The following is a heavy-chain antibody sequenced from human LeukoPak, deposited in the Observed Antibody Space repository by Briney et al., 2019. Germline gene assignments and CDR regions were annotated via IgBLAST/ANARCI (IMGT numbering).Heavy chain of an antibody. CDR3: ARDSAVQYGTFFDY. CDR2: MKSDTGGT. D-gene: IGHD2/OR15-2a*01. CDR1: GFTLTDYY. J-gene: IGHJ4*02. V-gene: IGHV1-2*02. Sequence: ASVKVSCKASGFTLTDYYIHWFQQAPGQEPEWLGWMKSDTGGTYYAQKFQGRVNLTRDTSSNTAYMELTRLRSDDTAVYFCARDSAVQYGTFFDYWGQGTLVTVSS.